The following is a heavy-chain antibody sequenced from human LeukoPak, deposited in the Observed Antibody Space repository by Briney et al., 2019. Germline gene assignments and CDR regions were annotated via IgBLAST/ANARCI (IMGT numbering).Heavy chain of an antibody. Sequence: ASVKVSCKASGYTFSGYYMHWVRQAPGQGLEWMGWINPNSGGTNYAQKFQGRVTMTRDTPISTAYMELSRLRSDDTAVYYCARDFPYCSSTSCYPSDPWGQGTLVTVSS. CDR1: GYTFSGYY. CDR3: ARDFPYCSSTSCYPSDP. V-gene: IGHV1-2*02. J-gene: IGHJ5*02. D-gene: IGHD2-2*01. CDR2: INPNSGGT.